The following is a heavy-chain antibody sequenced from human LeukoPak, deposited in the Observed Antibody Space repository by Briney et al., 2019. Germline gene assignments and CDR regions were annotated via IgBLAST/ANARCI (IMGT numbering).Heavy chain of an antibody. J-gene: IGHJ3*02. V-gene: IGHV1-8*01. CDR1: GYTFTSYD. CDR2: MNPNSGNT. CDR3: AKIGWDDAFDI. D-gene: IGHD6-19*01. Sequence: ASVKVSCKASGYTFTSYDINWVRQATGQGLEWMGWMNPNSGNTGYAQKFQGRVTMTRNTSISTAYMELSSLRVDDTAVYYCAKIGWDDAFDIWGQGTMVTVSS.